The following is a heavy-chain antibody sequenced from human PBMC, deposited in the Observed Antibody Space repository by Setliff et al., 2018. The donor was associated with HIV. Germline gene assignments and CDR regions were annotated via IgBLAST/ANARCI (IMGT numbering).Heavy chain of an antibody. CDR1: RDSINGHW. V-gene: IGHV4-59*11. CDR2: IHYSGIT. J-gene: IGHJ4*02. Sequence: SETLSLTCTVSRDSINGHWWSWIRQPPGKGLEWTGSIHYSGITHYNPSLKSRLTMSVDTSKNQVSLKLTSVTATDTAVYYCARDRRDDYYLTAYFDSLGQGTLVTVSS. CDR3: ARDRRDDYYLTAYFDS. D-gene: IGHD1-26*01.